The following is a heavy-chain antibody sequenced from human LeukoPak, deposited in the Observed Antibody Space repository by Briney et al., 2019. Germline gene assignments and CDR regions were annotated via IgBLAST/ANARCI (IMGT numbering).Heavy chain of an antibody. CDR3: ARDGASCSGGSCYWNDAFDI. Sequence: GRSLRLSCAASGFTFDDYAMHWVRQAPGKGLEWVSGISWNSGSIGYADSVKGRFTISRDNAKNSLYLQMNSLRAEDTAVYYCARDGASCSGGSCYWNDAFDIWGQGTMVTVSS. CDR1: GFTFDDYA. J-gene: IGHJ3*02. CDR2: ISWNSGSI. V-gene: IGHV3-9*01. D-gene: IGHD2-15*01.